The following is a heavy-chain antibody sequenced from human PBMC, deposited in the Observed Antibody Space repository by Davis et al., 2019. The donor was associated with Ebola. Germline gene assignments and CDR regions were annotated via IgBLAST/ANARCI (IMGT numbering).Heavy chain of an antibody. CDR3: ARGPLGYCSGGSCDY. CDR1: GGSISSYY. J-gene: IGHJ4*02. Sequence: MPSETLSLTCTVSGGSISSYYWSWIRQPPGKGLEWIGEINHSGSTNYNPSLKSRVTMSLDTSKNQFSLKVSSVTAADTAVYYCARGPLGYCSGGSCDYWGQGTLVTVSS. V-gene: IGHV4-34*01. D-gene: IGHD2-15*01. CDR2: INHSGST.